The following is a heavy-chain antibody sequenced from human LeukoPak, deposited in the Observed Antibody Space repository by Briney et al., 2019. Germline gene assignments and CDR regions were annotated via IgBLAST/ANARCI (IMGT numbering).Heavy chain of an antibody. V-gene: IGHV3-74*01. CDR3: ARYDYYDSSGYKIAEYFQH. Sequence: QPGGSLRLSCAASGFTFSSYWMHWVRQAPGKGLVWVSRINSDGSSTSYADSVKGRFTISRDNAKNTLYLKMNSLRAEDTAVYYCARYDYYDSSGYKIAEYFQHWGQGTLVTVSS. D-gene: IGHD3-22*01. CDR2: INSDGSST. CDR1: GFTFSSYW. J-gene: IGHJ1*01.